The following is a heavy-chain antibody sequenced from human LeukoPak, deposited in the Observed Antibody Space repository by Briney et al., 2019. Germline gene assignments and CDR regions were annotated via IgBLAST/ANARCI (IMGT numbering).Heavy chain of an antibody. CDR2: FDPEDGET. J-gene: IGHJ4*02. D-gene: IGHD6-19*01. CDR1: GYTLTELS. V-gene: IGHV1-24*01. Sequence: ASVKVSCKVSGYTLTELSMHWVRQAPGKGLEWMGGFDPEDGETFYAQKFQGRVTMTTDTSTSTAYMELRSLRSDDTAVYYCARRPIPIAVAGTLFDYWGQGTLVTVSS. CDR3: ARRPIPIAVAGTLFDY.